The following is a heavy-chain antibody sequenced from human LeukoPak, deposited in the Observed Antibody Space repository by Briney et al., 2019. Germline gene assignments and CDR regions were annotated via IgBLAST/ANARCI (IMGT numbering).Heavy chain of an antibody. CDR1: GFTFSRYW. CDR2: ISSGGSTT. D-gene: IGHD4-17*01. Sequence: PGGSLRLSCVGSGFTFSRYWLNWVRQAPGKGLEWVSYISSGGSTTYYADSVKGRFIISRDNGKNSLHLQMSSLKDEDSAVYYCARDFYGDFGFDYWGQGTLVTVSS. V-gene: IGHV3-48*02. J-gene: IGHJ4*02. CDR3: ARDFYGDFGFDY.